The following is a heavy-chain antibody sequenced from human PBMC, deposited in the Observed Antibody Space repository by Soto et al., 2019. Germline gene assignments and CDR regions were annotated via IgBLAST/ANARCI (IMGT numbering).Heavy chain of an antibody. CDR1: GYTFTSYG. D-gene: IGHD6-13*01. V-gene: IGHV1-18*04. Sequence: QVQLVQSGAEVKKPGASVKVSCKASGYTFTSYGISWVRQAPGQGLEWMGWISAYNGKTNYAQKLQGRVTMTTDTSTSTAYMELRSLRSDDTAVYYCAREDSISWYYYYYGMDVWGQGTTVTVSS. CDR3: AREDSISWYYYYYGMDV. CDR2: ISAYNGKT. J-gene: IGHJ6*02.